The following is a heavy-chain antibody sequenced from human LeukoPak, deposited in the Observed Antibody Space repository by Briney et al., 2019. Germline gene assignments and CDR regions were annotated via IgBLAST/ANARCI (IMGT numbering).Heavy chain of an antibody. CDR2: ISWDGDST. V-gene: IGHV3-43D*04. J-gene: IGHJ4*02. CDR3: TKDGRDGYNSAFFDY. Sequence: GGSLRLSCAASGFTFYDYAMHWVRQASGKALEWVSLISWDGDSTYYADSVKGRFTISRDSSKNSLYLQMNSLRAEDTALYYCTKDGRDGYNSAFFDYWGQGTLVTVSS. D-gene: IGHD5-24*01. CDR1: GFTFYDYA.